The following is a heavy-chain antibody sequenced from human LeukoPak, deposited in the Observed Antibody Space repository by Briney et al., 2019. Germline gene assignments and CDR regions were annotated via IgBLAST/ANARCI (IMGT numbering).Heavy chain of an antibody. D-gene: IGHD6-19*01. CDR1: GFIFSSNA. CDR3: VRASYSSGWYGDC. J-gene: IGHJ4*02. Sequence: GGSLRLSCSASGFIFSSNAMHWVRQAPGKGLEYVSAISSNGGTTYYTDSVKDRFTISRDNSKNTLYLQMSSLRAEDTAVYYCVRASYSSGWYGDCWGQGTLVTVST. V-gene: IGHV3-64D*06. CDR2: ISSNGGTT.